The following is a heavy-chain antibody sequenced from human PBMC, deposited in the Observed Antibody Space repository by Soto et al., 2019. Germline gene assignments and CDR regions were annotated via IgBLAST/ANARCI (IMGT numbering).Heavy chain of an antibody. D-gene: IGHD3-10*01. J-gene: IGHJ5*02. CDR1: GFTFSSYA. CDR3: AKGGSYYGSGSYYNPDNWFDP. V-gene: IGHV3-30-3*01. Sequence: QVQLVESGGGVVQPGRSLRLSCAASGFTFSSYAMHWVRQAPGKGLEWVAVISYDGSNKYYADSVKGRFTISRDNSKNTLYLQMNSLRAEDTAVYYCAKGGSYYGSGSYYNPDNWFDPWGQGTLVTVSS. CDR2: ISYDGSNK.